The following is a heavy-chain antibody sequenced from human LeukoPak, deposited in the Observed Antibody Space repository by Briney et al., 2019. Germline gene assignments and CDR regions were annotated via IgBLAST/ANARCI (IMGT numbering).Heavy chain of an antibody. CDR2: IYSGGST. Sequence: PGGSLRLSCAASGFTVSSNYMSWVRQAPGKGLEWVSVIYSGGSTYYADSVKGRFTISRDNSKNTLYLQMNSLRAEDTALYYCAKVYSSGWYILDYWGQGTLVTVSS. CDR1: GFTVSSNY. J-gene: IGHJ4*02. CDR3: AKVYSSGWYILDY. D-gene: IGHD6-19*01. V-gene: IGHV3-53*01.